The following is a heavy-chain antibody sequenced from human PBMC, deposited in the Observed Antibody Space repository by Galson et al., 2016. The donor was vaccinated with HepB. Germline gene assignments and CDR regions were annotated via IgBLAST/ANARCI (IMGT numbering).Heavy chain of an antibody. Sequence: TLSLTCAVSGDSISSGGYSWSWIRQPPGKGLEWIGYIYHPGSTYYNPSLKSRVTMSVDRSKNQFSLQLSSVTAADTAVYYCARTFYSNYPYFDYWGQGTLVTVSS. CDR2: IYHPGST. CDR3: ARTFYSNYPYFDY. J-gene: IGHJ4*02. D-gene: IGHD4-11*01. CDR1: GDSISSGGYS. V-gene: IGHV4-30-2*01.